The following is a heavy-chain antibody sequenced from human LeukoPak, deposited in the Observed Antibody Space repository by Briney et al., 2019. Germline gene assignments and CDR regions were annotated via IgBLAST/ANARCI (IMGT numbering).Heavy chain of an antibody. CDR3: ARDGVYSRDFDAFDI. D-gene: IGHD6-13*01. J-gene: IGHJ3*02. Sequence: ASVKVSCKTSGYSFTDYYMHCVRQAPGQGLEWMGWISPKRGGTNYAQEFQGRVTMTRDTSISTAYLELSSLTSDDTAVYYCARDGVYSRDFDAFDIWGQGTKVTVPS. CDR1: GYSFTDYY. CDR2: ISPKRGGT. V-gene: IGHV1-2*02.